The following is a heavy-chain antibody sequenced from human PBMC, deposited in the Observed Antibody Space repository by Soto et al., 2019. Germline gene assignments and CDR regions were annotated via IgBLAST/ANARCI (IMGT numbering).Heavy chain of an antibody. CDR2: IKSKTDGGTT. CDR1: GFTFSNAW. J-gene: IGHJ6*02. D-gene: IGHD4-17*01. V-gene: IGHV3-15*01. CDR3: TTDAPTVTPHYYYYCIDF. Sequence: EVQLVESGGGLVKPGGSLRLSCAASGFTFSNAWMSWVRQAPGKGLEWVGRIKSKTDGGTTDHAAPGKGRFTISRDXXNXPXXPQINTPNTDDTAVYYCTTDAPTVTPHYYYYCIDFWGQGTTVTVSS.